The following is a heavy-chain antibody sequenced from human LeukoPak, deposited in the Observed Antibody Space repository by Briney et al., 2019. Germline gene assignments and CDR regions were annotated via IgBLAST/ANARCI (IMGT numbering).Heavy chain of an antibody. D-gene: IGHD6-25*01. Sequence: PGGSLRLSCAASGFIVSSNYMSWVHQATGKGLEWVSVIYTGGSTYYADSVKGRFTISRDNSKNTLYLQMNSLRAEDTAVYYCARVRSGEYFDYWGQGTLVTVSS. CDR2: IYTGGST. J-gene: IGHJ4*02. CDR3: ARVRSGEYFDY. V-gene: IGHV3-66*01. CDR1: GFIVSSNY.